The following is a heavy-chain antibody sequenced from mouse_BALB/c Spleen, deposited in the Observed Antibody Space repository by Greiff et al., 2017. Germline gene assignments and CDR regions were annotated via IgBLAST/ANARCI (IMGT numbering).Heavy chain of an antibody. CDR3: ARRAITTPNWYFDV. D-gene: IGHD2-4*01. CDR1: GYTFTSYT. V-gene: IGHV1-4*01. J-gene: IGHJ1*01. CDR2: INPSSGYT. Sequence: QVQLKESGAELARPGASVKMSCKASGYTFTSYTMHWVKQRPGQGLEWIGYINPSSGYTNYNQKFKDKATLTADKSSSTAYMQLSSLTSEDSAVYYCARRAITTPNWYFDVWGAGTTVTVSS.